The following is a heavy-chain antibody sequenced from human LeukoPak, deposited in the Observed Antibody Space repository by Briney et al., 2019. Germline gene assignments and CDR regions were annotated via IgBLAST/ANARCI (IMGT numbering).Heavy chain of an antibody. Sequence: GRSLRLSCAASRFTFSTYAMHWVRQAPGKGLEWVSGISNDGTNEDHADSVKGRFTISRDNSKNTLYLQMNSLRAEDTAIYYCARDRIAVAGMGAFQHWGQGTLVTVSS. CDR2: ISNDGTNE. J-gene: IGHJ1*01. D-gene: IGHD6-19*01. CDR3: ARDRIAVAGMGAFQH. CDR1: RFTFSTYA. V-gene: IGHV3-30-3*01.